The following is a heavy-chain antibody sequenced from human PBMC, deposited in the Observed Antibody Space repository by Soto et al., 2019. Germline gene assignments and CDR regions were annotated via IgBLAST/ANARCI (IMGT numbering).Heavy chain of an antibody. CDR1: GGSFSDYY. CDR2: VNHSGST. V-gene: IGHV4-34*01. J-gene: IGHJ4*02. Sequence: QVQLQQWGAGLLKPSETLSLTCAVYGGSFSDYYWSWIRQPPGKGLEWIGEVNHSGSTNYNPSLTSRVTISVDTPKNQFSLKLSSVTAADTAVYYCAILTLGGYIPWGQGTLVTVSS. CDR3: AILTLGGYIP. D-gene: IGHD5-12*01.